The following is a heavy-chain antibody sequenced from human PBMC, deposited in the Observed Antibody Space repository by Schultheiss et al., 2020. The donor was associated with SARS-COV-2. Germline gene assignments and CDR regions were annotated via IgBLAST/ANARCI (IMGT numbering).Heavy chain of an antibody. V-gene: IGHV4-59*01. CDR3: ARGSNWFDP. Sequence: SQTLSLTCTVSGASISSYYWSWIRQPPGKGLEWIGHMSHRGSTTHNPSLKSRVTISVDTSKNQFSLKLSSVTAADTAVYYCARGSNWFDPWGQGTLVTVSS. J-gene: IGHJ5*02. CDR2: MSHRGST. CDR1: GASISSYY. D-gene: IGHD3-10*01.